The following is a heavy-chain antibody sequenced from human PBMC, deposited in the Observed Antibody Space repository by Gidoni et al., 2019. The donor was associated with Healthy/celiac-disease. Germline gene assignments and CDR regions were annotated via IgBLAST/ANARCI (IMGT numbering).Heavy chain of an antibody. Sequence: QVQLVQSGAEVKKPGASVKVSCKASGYTFTSYAMHWVRQAPGQRLEWMGWINAGNGNTKYSQKFQGRVPITRDTSASTAYMELSSLRSEDTAVYYCARAIEYSSSSGGYYFDYWGQGTLVTVSS. CDR2: INAGNGNT. V-gene: IGHV1-3*01. CDR1: GYTFTSYA. J-gene: IGHJ4*02. CDR3: ARAIEYSSSSGGYYFDY. D-gene: IGHD6-6*01.